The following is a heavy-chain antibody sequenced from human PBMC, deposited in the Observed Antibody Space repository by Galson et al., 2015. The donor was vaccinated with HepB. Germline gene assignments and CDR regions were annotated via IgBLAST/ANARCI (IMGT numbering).Heavy chain of an antibody. CDR3: AKDRRIAVAENWFDP. J-gene: IGHJ5*02. Sequence: SLRLSCAAFGFTFINYAMSWVRQAPGKGLEWVSAISGSGGSTYYADSVKGRFTISRDNSKNTLYLLMSSLRAEDTAVYYCAKDRRIAVAENWFDPWGQGTLVTVSS. V-gene: IGHV3-23*01. D-gene: IGHD6-19*01. CDR2: ISGSGGST. CDR1: GFTFINYA.